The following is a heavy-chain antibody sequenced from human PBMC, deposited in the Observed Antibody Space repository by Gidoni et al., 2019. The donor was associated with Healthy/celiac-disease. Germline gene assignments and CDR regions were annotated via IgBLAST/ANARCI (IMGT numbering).Heavy chain of an antibody. D-gene: IGHD7-27*01. J-gene: IGHJ6*02. V-gene: IGHV5-51*01. CDR2: IYHGDSDT. CDR1: GYSFTSYW. Sequence: VQLVQSGAAVKKPGASLKISCQGSGYSFTSYWSGWVRQMPGKGLEWMGIIYHGDSDTRYSPSFQGQVTISADKSISTAYLQWSSLKASDTAMYYCAAGDHYYYYGMDVWGQGTTVTVSS. CDR3: AAGDHYYYYGMDV.